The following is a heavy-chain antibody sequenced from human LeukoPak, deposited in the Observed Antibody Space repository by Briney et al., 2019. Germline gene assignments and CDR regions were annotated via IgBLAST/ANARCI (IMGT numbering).Heavy chain of an antibody. CDR1: GGSISSYY. CDR3: ARLRWLQLRYFDY. J-gene: IGHJ4*02. V-gene: IGHV4-59*01. CDR2: IYYSGST. D-gene: IGHD5-24*01. Sequence: PSETLSLTYTVSGGSISSYYWSWIRQPPGKGLEWIGYIYYSGSTNYNPSLKSRVTISVDTSKNQFSLKLSSVTAADTAVYYCARLRWLQLRYFDYWGQGTLVTVSS.